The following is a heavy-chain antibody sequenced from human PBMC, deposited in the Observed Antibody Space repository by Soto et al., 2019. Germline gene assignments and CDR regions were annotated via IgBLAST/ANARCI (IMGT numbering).Heavy chain of an antibody. V-gene: IGHV4-59*01. CDR2: IYYSGST. J-gene: IGHJ6*02. Sequence: SETLSLTCTVSGGSISSYYWSWIRQPPGKGLEWIGYIYYSGSTNYNPSLKSRVTISVDTSKNQFSLKLSSVTAADTAVYYCARDAGPYYYYYGMDVWGQGTTVTVSS. D-gene: IGHD3-10*01. CDR1: GGSISSYY. CDR3: ARDAGPYYYYYGMDV.